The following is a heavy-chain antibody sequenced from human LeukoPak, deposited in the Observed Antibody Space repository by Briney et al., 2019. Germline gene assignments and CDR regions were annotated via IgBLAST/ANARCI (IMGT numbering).Heavy chain of an antibody. Sequence: GGSLRLSCAASGFTFSSYWMHWVRQAPGKGLVWVSRINSDGSSTSYADSVKGRFTISRDNAKNTLYLQMNSLRAEDTAVYYCARDGSGYYYYYYMDVWGKGTTVTVSS. D-gene: IGHD3-3*01. CDR3: ARDGSGYYYYYYMDV. J-gene: IGHJ6*03. V-gene: IGHV3-74*01. CDR1: GFTFSSYW. CDR2: INSDGSST.